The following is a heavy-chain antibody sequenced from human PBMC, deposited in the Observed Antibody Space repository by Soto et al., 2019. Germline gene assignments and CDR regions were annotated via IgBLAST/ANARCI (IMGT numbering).Heavy chain of an antibody. Sequence: GASVKVSCKASGGTFSSYAISWVRQAPGQGLEWMGGIIPIFGTANYAQKFQGRVTITADESTSTAYMELSSLRSEDTAVYYCARVRARDGYKSGYYFDYWGQGTLVTVS. J-gene: IGHJ4*02. CDR1: GGTFSSYA. CDR3: ARVRARDGYKSGYYFDY. D-gene: IGHD5-12*01. V-gene: IGHV1-69*13. CDR2: IIPIFGTA.